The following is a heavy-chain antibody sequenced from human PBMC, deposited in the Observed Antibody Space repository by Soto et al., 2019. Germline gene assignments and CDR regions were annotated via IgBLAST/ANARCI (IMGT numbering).Heavy chain of an antibody. J-gene: IGHJ6*02. V-gene: IGHV1-18*01. CDR2: ISAYNGNT. Sequence: QVQLVQSGAEVKKPGASVKVSCKASGYTFTSYGISWVRQAPGQGLEWMGWISAYNGNTNYAQKLQGRVTMTTDTSTSTDYMELRSLRSDDTAVYYCARETYYYDSSGYSYYGMDVWGQGTTVTVSS. CDR1: GYTFTSYG. CDR3: ARETYYYDSSGYSYYGMDV. D-gene: IGHD3-22*01.